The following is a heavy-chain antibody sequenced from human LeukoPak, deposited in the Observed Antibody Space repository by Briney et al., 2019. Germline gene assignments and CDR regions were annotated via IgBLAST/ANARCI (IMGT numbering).Heavy chain of an antibody. CDR3: ARDRGYSGYDTFDY. D-gene: IGHD5-12*01. J-gene: IGHJ4*02. CDR2: IYYSGST. CDR1: GGSISSYY. Sequence: SETLSLTCTVSGGSISSYYRSWIRQPPGKGLEWIGYIYYSGSTNYNPSLKSRVTISVDTSKNQFSLKLSSVTAADTAVYYCARDRGYSGYDTFDYWGQGTLVTVSS. V-gene: IGHV4-59*01.